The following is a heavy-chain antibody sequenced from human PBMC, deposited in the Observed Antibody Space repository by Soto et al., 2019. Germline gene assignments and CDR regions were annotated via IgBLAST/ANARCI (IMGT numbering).Heavy chain of an antibody. Sequence: ASVKVSCKASGYTFTSYAMHWVRQAPGQRLEWMGWINAGNGNTKYSQKFQGRVTITRDTSASTAYMELSSLRSEDTAVYYCAISLTIFGVDPLWVWGQGTTVTVSS. D-gene: IGHD3-3*01. V-gene: IGHV1-3*01. CDR3: AISLTIFGVDPLWV. CDR2: INAGNGNT. CDR1: GYTFTSYA. J-gene: IGHJ6*02.